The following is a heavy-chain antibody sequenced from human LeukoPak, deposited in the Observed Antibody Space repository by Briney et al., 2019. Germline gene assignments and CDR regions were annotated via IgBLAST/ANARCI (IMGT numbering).Heavy chain of an antibody. CDR2: ISSSGSTI. D-gene: IGHD6-19*01. Sequence: PGGSLRLSCAASGFTFSDYYMSWIRQAPGKGLQWISYISSSGSTIYYADSVKGRFTISRDNAKNSLYLQMNSLRAEDTAVYYCARDRNWYSSGWSFDYRGQGTLVTVSS. J-gene: IGHJ4*02. V-gene: IGHV3-11*01. CDR3: ARDRNWYSSGWSFDY. CDR1: GFTFSDYY.